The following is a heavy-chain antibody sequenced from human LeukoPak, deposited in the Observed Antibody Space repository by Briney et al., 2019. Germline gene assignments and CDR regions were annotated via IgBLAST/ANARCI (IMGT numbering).Heavy chain of an antibody. D-gene: IGHD3-22*01. Sequence: PGGSLRLSCAASGFTFDDYAMRWVRQAPGKGLEWVSGISWNSGSIGYVDSVKGRFTISRDNAKNSLYLQMNSLRAEDTALYYCAKDRYYDSSGTFDYWGQGTLVTVSS. CDR1: GFTFDDYA. J-gene: IGHJ4*02. CDR2: ISWNSGSI. CDR3: AKDRYYDSSGTFDY. V-gene: IGHV3-9*01.